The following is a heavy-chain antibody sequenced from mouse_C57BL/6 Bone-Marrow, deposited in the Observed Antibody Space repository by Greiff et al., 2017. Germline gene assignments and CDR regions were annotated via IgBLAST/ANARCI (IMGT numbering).Heavy chain of an antibody. CDR2: ISTYFGDA. D-gene: IGHD1-1*01. CDR3: ARSRGYYYGSSGWFAY. J-gene: IGHJ3*01. Sequence: VQLVESGPELVRPGVSVKISCKGSGYTFTDYAMHWVNQSHAKSLEWIGVISTYFGDASYNQKFKDKATMTVDKSSSTAYMELARLTSEDSAVDYCARSRGYYYGSSGWFAYWGQGTLVTVSA. CDR1: GYTFTDYA. V-gene: IGHV1-67*01.